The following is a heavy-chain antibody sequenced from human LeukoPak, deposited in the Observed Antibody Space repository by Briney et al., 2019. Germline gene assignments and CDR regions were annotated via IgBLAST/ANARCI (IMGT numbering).Heavy chain of an antibody. CDR3: ARASGSNWFDP. CDR1: GYTFTGYY. Sequence: ASVKVSCKASGYTFTGYYLHWVRQAPGQGLEWMGWIHPKSSDTKYAQKFLGRVTLTRDTSTTIVYMELKWLTSDDTAVYYCARASGSNWFDPWGQGTLVTVSS. CDR2: IHPKSSDT. D-gene: IGHD3-10*01. V-gene: IGHV1-2*02. J-gene: IGHJ5*02.